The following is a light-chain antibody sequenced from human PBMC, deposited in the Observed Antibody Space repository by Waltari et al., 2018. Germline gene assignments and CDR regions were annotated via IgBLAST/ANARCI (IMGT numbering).Light chain of an antibody. V-gene: IGLV2-14*01. Sequence: QSALTQPASVSGSPGQSITISCPGTSSDVGGYNYASWYQQHPGKAPKLMIYEVSNRPSGVSNSFSGSKSGNTASLTISGLQAEDEADYYCSSYTSSSTVVFGGGTKLTVL. J-gene: IGLJ2*01. CDR2: EVS. CDR3: SSYTSSSTVV. CDR1: SSDVGGYNY.